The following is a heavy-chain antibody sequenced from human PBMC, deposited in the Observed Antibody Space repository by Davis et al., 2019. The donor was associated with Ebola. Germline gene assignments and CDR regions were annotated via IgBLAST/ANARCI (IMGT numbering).Heavy chain of an antibody. D-gene: IGHD3-10*01. CDR3: AKDQGSPAWFGELLYPATGGMDV. J-gene: IGHJ6*02. CDR2: IWYDGSNK. Sequence: GESLKISCAASGFTFSSYGMHWVRQAPGKGLEWVAVIWYDGSNKYYADSVKGRFTISRDNSKNTLYLQMNSLRTEDTAVYYCAKDQGSPAWFGELLYPATGGMDVWGQGTTVTVSS. CDR1: GFTFSSYG. V-gene: IGHV3-30*02.